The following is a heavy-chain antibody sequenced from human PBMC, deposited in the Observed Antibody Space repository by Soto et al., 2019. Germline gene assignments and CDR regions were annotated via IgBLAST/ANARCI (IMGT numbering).Heavy chain of an antibody. Sequence: GESLKISCAASGFTFSSYGMHWVRQAPGKGLEWVAVIWYDGSNKYYADSVKGRFTISRDNSKNTLYLQMNSLRADDTAVYYCARDGPGYDFWSGDALNGCCFRGMDVWGKGTTVTVSS. V-gene: IGHV3-33*01. D-gene: IGHD3-3*01. CDR1: GFTFSSYG. CDR2: IWYDGSNK. J-gene: IGHJ6*04. CDR3: ARDGPGYDFWSGDALNGCCFRGMDV.